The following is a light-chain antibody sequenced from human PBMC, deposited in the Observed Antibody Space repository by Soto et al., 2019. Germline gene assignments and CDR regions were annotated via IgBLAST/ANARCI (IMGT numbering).Light chain of an antibody. Sequence: EIVLTQSPGTLSLSPGERATLSCTASQSVNIYSLAWYQQKPGQAPRLVIYGASTRASGIPDRFSGSGSGTDFTLTISRLEPEDFAVYYCQHYRSAFGGGTKVEIK. CDR2: GAS. CDR1: QSVNIYS. J-gene: IGKJ4*01. V-gene: IGKV3-20*01. CDR3: QHYRSA.